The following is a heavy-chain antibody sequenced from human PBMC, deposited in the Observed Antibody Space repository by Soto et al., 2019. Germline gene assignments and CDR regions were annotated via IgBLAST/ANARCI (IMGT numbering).Heavy chain of an antibody. CDR2: INHSGST. V-gene: IGHV4-34*01. CDR1: GGSFSGYY. D-gene: IGHD3-10*01. CDR3: ARGLRKPVVRGVIRVYYFDY. J-gene: IGHJ4*02. Sequence: QVQLQQWGAGLLKPSETLSLTCAVYGGSFSGYYWSWIRQPPGKGLEWIGEINHSGSTNYNPSLXXRVTISVDTAXXKXAXRLRTVTAADTAVYYCARGLRKPVVRGVIRVYYFDYWGQGTLVTVSS.